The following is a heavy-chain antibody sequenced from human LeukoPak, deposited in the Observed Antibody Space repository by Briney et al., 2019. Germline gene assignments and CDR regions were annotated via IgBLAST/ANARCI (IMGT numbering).Heavy chain of an antibody. J-gene: IGHJ4*02. CDR1: GGSISSSSYY. CDR3: ARDDSSGYYVDY. Sequence: PSETLSLTCTVSGGSISSSSYYWGWIRQPPGKGLEWIGSIYYSGSTYYNPSLKSRVTISVDTSKNQFSLKLSSVAAADTAVYYCARDDSSGYYVDYWGQGTLVTVSS. CDR2: IYYSGST. V-gene: IGHV4-39*07. D-gene: IGHD3-22*01.